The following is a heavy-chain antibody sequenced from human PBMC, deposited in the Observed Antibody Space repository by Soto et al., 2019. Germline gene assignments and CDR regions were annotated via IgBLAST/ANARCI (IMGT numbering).Heavy chain of an antibody. V-gene: IGHV3-74*01. CDR2: INSDGSST. CDR3: ARSVVTARHLDY. Sequence: HPGGSLRLSCAASGFTFSSYWMHWVRQAPGKGLVWVSRINSDGSSTSYADSVKGRFTISRDNAKNTLYLQMNSLRAEDTAVYYCARSVVTARHLDYWGQGTLVTVSS. D-gene: IGHD2-21*02. CDR1: GFTFSSYW. J-gene: IGHJ4*02.